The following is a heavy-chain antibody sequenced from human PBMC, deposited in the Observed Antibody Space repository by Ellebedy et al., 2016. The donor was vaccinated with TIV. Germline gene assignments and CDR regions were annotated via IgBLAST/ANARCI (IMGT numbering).Heavy chain of an antibody. D-gene: IGHD3-22*01. CDR2: MNPNSGNT. CDR3: ARDGDSSVSGWFDP. CDR1: GYTFTSYD. J-gene: IGHJ5*02. V-gene: IGHV1-8*01. Sequence: ASVKVSXXASGYTFTSYDINWVRQATGQGLEWMGWMNPNSGNTGYAQKFQGRVTMTRNTSISTAYMELSSLRSEDTAVYYCARDGDSSVSGWFDPWGQGTLVTVSS.